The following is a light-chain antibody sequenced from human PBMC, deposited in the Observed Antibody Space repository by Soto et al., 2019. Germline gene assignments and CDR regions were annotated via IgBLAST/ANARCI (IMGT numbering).Light chain of an antibody. Sequence: EIVFTHSPHTPSLSLGERATLSCRASRSVSRYLAWYQQKPGQAPRLLIYNTSYRAAGSPARFRGSRSATDFTLTISSLEPEDFAVYYCQQRSNWITFGQGTRLEIK. CDR1: RSVSRY. CDR3: QQRSNWIT. CDR2: NTS. V-gene: IGKV3-11*01. J-gene: IGKJ5*01.